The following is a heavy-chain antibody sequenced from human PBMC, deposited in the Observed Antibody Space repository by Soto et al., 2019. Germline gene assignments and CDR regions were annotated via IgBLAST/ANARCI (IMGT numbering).Heavy chain of an antibody. D-gene: IGHD6-13*01. J-gene: IGHJ6*02. CDR2: IYYSGST. CDR3: ARAAGTPGYYYYGMDV. CDR1: GGSISSGDYY. Sequence: PSETLYLTCTVSGGSISSGDYYWSWIRQPPGKGLEWIGYIYYSGSTYYNPSLKCRVTISVDTSKNQFSLKLSSVTAADTAVYYCARAAGTPGYYYYGMDVWDQGTTVTVSS. V-gene: IGHV4-30-4*01.